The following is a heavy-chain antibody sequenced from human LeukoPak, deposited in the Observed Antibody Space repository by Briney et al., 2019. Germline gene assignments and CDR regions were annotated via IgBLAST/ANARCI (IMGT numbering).Heavy chain of an antibody. D-gene: IGHD3-3*01. CDR1: GFTFSSYS. Sequence: GGSLRLSCAASGFTFSSYSMNWVRQAPGKGLEWVSSISSSSSYIYYADSVKGRFTISRDNAKNSLYLQMNSLRAEDTAVYYCARAETYYDFWSGSYYYYMDVWGKGTTVTVSS. V-gene: IGHV3-21*01. CDR2: ISSSSSYI. CDR3: ARAETYYDFWSGSYYYYMDV. J-gene: IGHJ6*03.